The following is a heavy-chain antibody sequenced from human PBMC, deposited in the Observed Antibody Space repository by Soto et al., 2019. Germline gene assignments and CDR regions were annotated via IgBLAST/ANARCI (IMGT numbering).Heavy chain of an antibody. J-gene: IGHJ6*02. D-gene: IGHD3-3*01. CDR3: ARGESYDFWSGYYLDVLGDV. Sequence: PSETLSLTCTVSGGSISSYYWSWIRQPPGKGLEWIGYIYYSGSTNYNPSLKSRVTISVDTSKNQFSLKLSSVTAADTAVYYCARGESYDFWSGYYLDVLGDVWGQGTTVTVSS. CDR1: GGSISSYY. V-gene: IGHV4-59*01. CDR2: IYYSGST.